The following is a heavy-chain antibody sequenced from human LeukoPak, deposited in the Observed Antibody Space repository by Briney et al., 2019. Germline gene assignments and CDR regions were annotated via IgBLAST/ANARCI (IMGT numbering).Heavy chain of an antibody. Sequence: SETLSLTCAVYGGSFNGYYWSWIRQPPGKGLEWIGEIIHSGSTNYNPSLKSRVTISVDTSKNQFSLKLSSVTAADTAVYYCARGGPPQEIVVVVAAISGQQNFDYWGQGTPVTVSS. J-gene: IGHJ4*02. CDR2: IIHSGST. V-gene: IGHV4-34*01. D-gene: IGHD2-15*01. CDR1: GGSFNGYY. CDR3: ARGGPPQEIVVVVAAISGQQNFDY.